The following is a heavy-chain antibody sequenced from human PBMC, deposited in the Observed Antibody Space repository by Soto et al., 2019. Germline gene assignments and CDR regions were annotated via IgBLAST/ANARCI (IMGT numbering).Heavy chain of an antibody. Sequence: SETLSLTCTVSGGSISSYYWSWIRQPPGKGLEWIGYIYYSGSTNYNPSLKSRVTISVDTSKNQFSLKLSSVTAANTGVYYCATCTSCYASFDGWYFDPWGRGTLVTVSS. J-gene: IGHJ2*01. D-gene: IGHD2-2*01. CDR3: ATCTSCYASFDGWYFDP. V-gene: IGHV4-59*08. CDR2: IYYSGST. CDR1: GGSISSYY.